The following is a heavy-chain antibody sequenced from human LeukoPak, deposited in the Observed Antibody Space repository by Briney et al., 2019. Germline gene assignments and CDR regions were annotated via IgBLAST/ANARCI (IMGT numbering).Heavy chain of an antibody. CDR3: ARDLFKSSWYGANLQH. V-gene: IGHV4-34*01. CDR1: GGSFSGYY. J-gene: IGHJ1*01. CDR2: INHSGST. Sequence: SETLSLTCAVYGGSFSGYYWSWIRQPPGKGLEWIGEINHSGSTNYNPSLKSRVTISVDTSKNQFSLKLSSVTAADTALYYCARDLFKSSWYGANLQHWGQGTLVTVSS. D-gene: IGHD6-13*01.